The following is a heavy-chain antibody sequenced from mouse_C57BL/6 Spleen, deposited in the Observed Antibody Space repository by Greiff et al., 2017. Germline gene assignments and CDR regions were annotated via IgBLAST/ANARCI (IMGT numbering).Heavy chain of an antibody. CDR2: IDPETGGT. CDR3: TRGGYGSSYAMDY. V-gene: IGHV1-15*01. CDR1: GYTFTDYE. J-gene: IGHJ4*01. Sequence: QVQLQQSGAELVRPGASVTLSCKASGYTFTDYEMHWVKQTPVHGLEWIGAIDPETGGTAYNQKFKGKAILTADKSSSTAYMERRSLTSEDSAVYYSTRGGYGSSYAMDYWGQGTSVTVSS. D-gene: IGHD1-1*01.